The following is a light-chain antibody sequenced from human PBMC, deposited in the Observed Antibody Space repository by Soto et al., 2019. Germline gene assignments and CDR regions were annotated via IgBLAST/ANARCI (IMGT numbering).Light chain of an antibody. V-gene: IGKV3-11*01. Sequence: EIVLTQSPATLSLSPGERATLSCRASQSVNNYLGWYQQKPGQAPRLLIYDASNRAPGIPARFSGSGSETDFTLTISRLEPEDFAVYYCQQRSNWPFITFGQGTRLEIK. CDR1: QSVNNY. J-gene: IGKJ5*01. CDR3: QQRSNWPFIT. CDR2: DAS.